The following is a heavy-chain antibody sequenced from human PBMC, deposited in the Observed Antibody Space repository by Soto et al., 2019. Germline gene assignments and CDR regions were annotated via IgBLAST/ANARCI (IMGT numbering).Heavy chain of an antibody. Sequence: GGSLRLSCAASGFTFSSYWMSWVRQAPGKGLEWVANIKQGGSEKYYVDSVKGRFTISRDNAKNSLYLQMNSLRAEDTAVYYCAREFEGYDYIWGSYRYLPDDAFDIWGQGTMVTVSS. CDR1: GFTFSSYW. CDR2: IKQGGSEK. V-gene: IGHV3-7*01. D-gene: IGHD3-16*02. CDR3: AREFEGYDYIWGSYRYLPDDAFDI. J-gene: IGHJ3*02.